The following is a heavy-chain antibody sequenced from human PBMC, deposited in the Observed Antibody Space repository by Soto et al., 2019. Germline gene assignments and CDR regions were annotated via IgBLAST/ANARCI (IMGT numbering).Heavy chain of an antibody. CDR2: ISGSGGST. J-gene: IGHJ3*02. V-gene: IGHV3-23*01. CDR3: AKIGIIVAAGRGAFDI. CDR1: GFTFISYA. Sequence: EVQLLESGGGLVQPGGSLRLSCAASGFTFISYAMSWVRQAPGKGLEWVSGISGSGGSTYYADSVKGRFTISRDNSKNTLYLQMNRLRAEDTAVYYCAKIGIIVAAGRGAFDIWGQGTMVTVSS. D-gene: IGHD6-13*01.